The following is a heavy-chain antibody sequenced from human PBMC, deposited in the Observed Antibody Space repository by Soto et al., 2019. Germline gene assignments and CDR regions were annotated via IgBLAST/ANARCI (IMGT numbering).Heavy chain of an antibody. CDR3: AKDILREYGLNDY. CDR2: ISYDGSNK. Sequence: QVQLVESGGGVVQPGRSLRLSCAASGFTFSSYGMHWVRQAPGKGLEWVAVISYDGSNKYYADSVKGRFTISRDNSKNTLYLQMNSLRAEDTAVYYCAKDILREYGLNDYWGQGTLVTVSS. J-gene: IGHJ4*02. D-gene: IGHD2-2*01. V-gene: IGHV3-30*18. CDR1: GFTFSSYG.